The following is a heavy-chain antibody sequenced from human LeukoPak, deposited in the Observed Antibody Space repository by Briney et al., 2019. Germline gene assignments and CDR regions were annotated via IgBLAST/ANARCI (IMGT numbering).Heavy chain of an antibody. CDR1: GFTFSSYA. Sequence: GGSLRLSCAASGFTFSSYAMSWVRQAPGMGLEWVSAISGSAVSTYYADSVKGRFTISRDNSKNTLSLQLNSLRPEDTALYYCAKHFCTGLDCSLFDSWGQGTLVTVSS. J-gene: IGHJ4*02. CDR3: AKHFCTGLDCSLFDS. CDR2: ISGSAVST. D-gene: IGHD3/OR15-3a*01. V-gene: IGHV3-23*01.